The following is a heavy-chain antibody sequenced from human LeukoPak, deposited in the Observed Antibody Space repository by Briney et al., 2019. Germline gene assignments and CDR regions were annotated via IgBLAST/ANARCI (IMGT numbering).Heavy chain of an antibody. CDR1: GFTFSSYG. CDR2: ISSSGSTI. CDR3: ARVYYDSSGYDY. D-gene: IGHD3-22*01. V-gene: IGHV3-48*03. Sequence: GGSLRLSCAASGFTFSSYGMNWVRQAPGKGLEWVSYISSSGSTIYYADSVKGRFTISRDNAKNSLYPQMNSLRAEDTAVYYCARVYYDSSGYDYWGQGTLVTVSS. J-gene: IGHJ4*02.